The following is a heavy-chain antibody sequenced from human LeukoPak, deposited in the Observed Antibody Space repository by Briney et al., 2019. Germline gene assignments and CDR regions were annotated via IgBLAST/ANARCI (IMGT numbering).Heavy chain of an antibody. Sequence: GGSLRLSCAASGFTFSSYAMSWVRQAPGKGLEWVSAISGSGGSAYYADSVKGRFTISRDNSKNTLYLQMNSLRAEDTAVYYCAKVTPYYDFWSGYPVYFDYWGQGTLVTVSS. CDR2: ISGSGGSA. J-gene: IGHJ4*02. V-gene: IGHV3-23*01. CDR3: AKVTPYYDFWSGYPVYFDY. CDR1: GFTFSSYA. D-gene: IGHD3-3*01.